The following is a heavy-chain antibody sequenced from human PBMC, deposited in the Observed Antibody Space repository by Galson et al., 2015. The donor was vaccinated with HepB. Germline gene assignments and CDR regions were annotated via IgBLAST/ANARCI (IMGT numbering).Heavy chain of an antibody. J-gene: IGHJ4*02. V-gene: IGHV3-23*01. CDR2: ISGSGGST. CDR1: GFTFSSYA. D-gene: IGHD3-10*01. Sequence: SLRLSCAASGFTFSSYAMSWVRQAPGKGLEWVSAISGSGGSTYYADSVKGRFTISRDNSKNTLYLQMNSLRAEDTAVYYCAKDSSLLWFGELSLGYFDYWGQGTLVTVSS. CDR3: AKDSSLLWFGELSLGYFDY.